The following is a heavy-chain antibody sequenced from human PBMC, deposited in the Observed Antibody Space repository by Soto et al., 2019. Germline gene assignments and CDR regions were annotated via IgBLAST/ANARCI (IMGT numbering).Heavy chain of an antibody. CDR2: FSGSGGSA. V-gene: IGHV3-23*01. CDR1: GFTFSSYA. J-gene: IGHJ5*02. CDR3: AKDAAAAGPNWFDP. Sequence: EVQLLESGGGLVQPGGSLRLSCAASGFTFSSYAMNWVRQAPGKGLEWVSGFSGSGGSAYYADSVKGRFTISRDNSKNTLYLPMNSLRAEDTAVYYCAKDAAAAGPNWFDPWGQGTLVTVSS. D-gene: IGHD6-13*01.